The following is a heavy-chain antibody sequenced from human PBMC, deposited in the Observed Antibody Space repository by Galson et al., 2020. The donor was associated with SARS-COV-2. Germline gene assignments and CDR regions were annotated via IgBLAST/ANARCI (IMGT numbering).Heavy chain of an antibody. D-gene: IGHD3-22*01. CDR2: IFYRGST. Sequence: SETLSLTCTVSGGSISTYYWSWIRQPPGKGLEGSGYIFYRGSTNYNPSLKSRAPISVDTSKNEFPLRLSSVTDADTAVYYCARDATAHYNSGYYRPDAFDVWGQGTMVTVSS. CDR1: GGSISTYY. V-gene: IGHV4-59*01. J-gene: IGHJ3*01. CDR3: ARDATAHYNSGYYRPDAFDV.